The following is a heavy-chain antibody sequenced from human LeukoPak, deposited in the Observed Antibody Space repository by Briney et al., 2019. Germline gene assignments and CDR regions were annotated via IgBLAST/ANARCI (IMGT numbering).Heavy chain of an antibody. CDR3: ARPGYGKLELRSWFDP. D-gene: IGHD1-7*01. CDR1: GGSFSGYY. CDR2: INHSGST. V-gene: IGHV4-34*01. Sequence: SETLSLTCAVYGGSFSGYYWSWIRQPPGKRLEWIGEINHSGSTNYNPSLKSRVTISVDTSKNQFSLKLSSVTAADTAVYYCARPGYGKLELRSWFDPWGQGTLVTVSS. J-gene: IGHJ5*02.